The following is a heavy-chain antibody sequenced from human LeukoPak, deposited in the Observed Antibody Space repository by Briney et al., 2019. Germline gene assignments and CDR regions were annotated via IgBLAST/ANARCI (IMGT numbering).Heavy chain of an antibody. CDR2: IKRDGSEK. Sequence: GGSLRLSCAASGFTFSSYWMTWVRQAPGKGLEWVANIKRDGSEKHYVDSVKGRFTISRDNAKNSMFLQMNSLRAEDTAVYYCARGVRSSWYGDYWGQGTLVTVSS. J-gene: IGHJ4*02. D-gene: IGHD6-13*01. CDR3: ARGVRSSWYGDY. V-gene: IGHV3-7*03. CDR1: GFTFSSYW.